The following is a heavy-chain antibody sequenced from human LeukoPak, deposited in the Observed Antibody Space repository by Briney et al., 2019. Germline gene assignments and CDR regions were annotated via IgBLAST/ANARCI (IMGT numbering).Heavy chain of an antibody. V-gene: IGHV4-61*02. J-gene: IGHJ4*02. CDR2: IYTNGGA. Sequence: SETLSLTCTVSGGSVTSGNYYWNWIRQPAGKGLEWIGRIYTNGGASYNPSLKSRVTISIDASKNQFSLKLSSVTAADTAVYYCARAPPGYWGQGILVTVSS. CDR1: GGSVTSGNYY. CDR3: ARAPPGY.